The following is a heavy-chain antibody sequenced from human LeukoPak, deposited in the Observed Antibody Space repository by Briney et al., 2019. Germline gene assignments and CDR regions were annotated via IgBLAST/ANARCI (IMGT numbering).Heavy chain of an antibody. J-gene: IGHJ4*02. CDR1: GGSFSGYY. CDR3: ARDGGAPYYFDY. V-gene: IGHV4-34*01. CDR2: INHSGST. D-gene: IGHD3-10*01. Sequence: PSETLSLTCAVYGGSFSGYYWSWIRQPPGKGLEWIGEINHSGSTNYNPSLKSRVTISVDTSKNQFSLKLSPVTAADTAVYYCARDGGAPYYFDYWGQGTLVTVSS.